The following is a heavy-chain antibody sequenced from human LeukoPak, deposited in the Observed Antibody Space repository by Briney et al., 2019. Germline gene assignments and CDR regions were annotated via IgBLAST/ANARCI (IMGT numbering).Heavy chain of an antibody. V-gene: IGHV3-72*01. CDR2: SRDKANSNTT. CDR1: GFTFSSNA. D-gene: IGHD1-26*01. CDR3: VREEWELTYHMDV. Sequence: PGGSLRLSCAASGFTFSSNAMSWVRQAPGKGLEWVGRSRDKANSNTTEYAASVKGRFTISRDDSKNSLYLQMNSLKTEDTAVYYCVREEWELTYHMDVWGKGTTVTVSS. J-gene: IGHJ6*03.